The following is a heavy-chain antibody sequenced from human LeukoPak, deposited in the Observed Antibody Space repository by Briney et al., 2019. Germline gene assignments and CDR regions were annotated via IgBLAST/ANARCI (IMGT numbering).Heavy chain of an antibody. V-gene: IGHV4-61*01. CDR2: IYYSGST. Sequence: ASETLSLTCTVSGGSVSSGSYYWSWIRQPPGKGLEWIGYIYYSGSTNYIPSLKSRVTISVDTSKNQFSLKLSSVTAADTAVYYCARVRGSCSSTSCYTFWFDPWGQGTLVTVSS. CDR3: ARVRGSCSSTSCYTFWFDP. J-gene: IGHJ5*02. D-gene: IGHD2-2*02. CDR1: GGSVSSGSYY.